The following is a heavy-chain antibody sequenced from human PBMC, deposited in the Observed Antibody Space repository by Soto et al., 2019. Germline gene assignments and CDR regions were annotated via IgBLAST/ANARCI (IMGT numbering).Heavy chain of an antibody. V-gene: IGHV4-31*03. CDR1: GGSISSGGYY. Sequence: TLSLTCTVSGGSISSGGYYWSWFRQHPGKGLEWIGYIYYSGSTYYNPSLKSRVTISVDTSKNQFSLKLSSVTAADTAVYYCARGAVTTTTGWFDPWGQGTLVTVSS. CDR2: IYYSGST. J-gene: IGHJ5*02. D-gene: IGHD4-17*01. CDR3: ARGAVTTTTGWFDP.